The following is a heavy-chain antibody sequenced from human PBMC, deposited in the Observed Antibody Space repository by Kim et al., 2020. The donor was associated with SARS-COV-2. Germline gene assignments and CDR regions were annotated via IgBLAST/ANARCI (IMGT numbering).Heavy chain of an antibody. D-gene: IGHD3-22*01. CDR1: GYTFTSYD. J-gene: IGHJ6*03. Sequence: ASVKVSCKASGYTFTSYDINWVRQATGQGLEWMGWMNPNSGNTGYAQKFQGRVTMTRNTSISTAYMELSSLRSEDTAVYYCARGSNTMLVVVIIPINYYYMDVWGRGPTVTVSS. CDR2: MNPNSGNT. V-gene: IGHV1-8*01. CDR3: ARGSNTMLVVVIIPINYYYMDV.